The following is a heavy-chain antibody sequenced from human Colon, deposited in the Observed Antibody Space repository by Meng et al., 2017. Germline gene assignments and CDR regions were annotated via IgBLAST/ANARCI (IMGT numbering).Heavy chain of an antibody. Sequence: GPGLGKPSSALSLIGSVSGGSNISGGYYWSWIRQHPQKGLEWIGYISNSGSAYYNPSLKSRVSISVDTSKNQFSLKMDTVTAADTALYYCARAGLHSYYFDFWGQGTLVTVSS. CDR1: GGSNISGGYY. CDR2: ISNSGSA. J-gene: IGHJ4*02. D-gene: IGHD2-21*01. V-gene: IGHV4-31*02. CDR3: ARAGLHSYYFDF.